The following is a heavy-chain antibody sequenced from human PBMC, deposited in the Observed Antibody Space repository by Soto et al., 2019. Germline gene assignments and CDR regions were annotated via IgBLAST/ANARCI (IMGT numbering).Heavy chain of an antibody. CDR2: IYYSGST. Sequence: QVQLQESGPGLVKPSETLSLTCTVSGGSISSYYWSWIRQPPGKGLEWIGYIYYSGSTNYNPSLKSRVTIPVDPSKNQFSLKLSSVTAADTAVYYCAREGTTVDSYYYYGMDVWGQGTTVTVSS. CDR1: GGSISSYY. J-gene: IGHJ6*02. CDR3: AREGTTVDSYYYYGMDV. V-gene: IGHV4-59*01. D-gene: IGHD1-1*01.